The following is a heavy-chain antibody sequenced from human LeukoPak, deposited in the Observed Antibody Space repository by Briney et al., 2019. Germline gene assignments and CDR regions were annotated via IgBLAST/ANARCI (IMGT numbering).Heavy chain of an antibody. Sequence: GGSLRLSCAASGFTFSNFWMHWVRQAPGKGLLWVSRINTDGSSTNFADSVRGRFTISRDNAKNTLYLQMNSLRAEDTAVYYCTRDLSGTYYGRFDYWGQGTLVTVSS. CDR3: TRDLSGTYYGRFDY. D-gene: IGHD1-26*01. CDR2: INTDGSST. V-gene: IGHV3-74*01. CDR1: GFTFSNFW. J-gene: IGHJ4*02.